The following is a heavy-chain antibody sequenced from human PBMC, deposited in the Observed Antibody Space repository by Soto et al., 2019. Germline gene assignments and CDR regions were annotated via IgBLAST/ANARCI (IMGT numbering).Heavy chain of an antibody. J-gene: IGHJ4*02. CDR3: APSGGLGSGWGVDS. CDR1: GFTFSTFA. V-gene: IGHV3-23*01. Sequence: EVQLLESGGALVQPGGSLRLSCAASGFTFSTFAMSWVRQAPGKGLEWVSTVSVNGATTTYADSVKGRFTISRDNTRNTLYLQLNSRRVEDTAVYYFAPSGGLGSGWGVDSGGQGTLVTVSS. D-gene: IGHD6-19*01. CDR2: VSVNGATT.